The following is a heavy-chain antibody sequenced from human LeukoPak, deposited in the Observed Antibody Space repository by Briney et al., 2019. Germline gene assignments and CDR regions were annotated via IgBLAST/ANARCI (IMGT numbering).Heavy chain of an antibody. D-gene: IGHD3-10*01. J-gene: IGHJ4*02. CDR2: IIPNSGGT. V-gene: IGHV1-2*02. CDR3: ARIRTSGSYFNV. CDR1: GYTFSDYY. Sequence: ASVKVSCKAFGYTFSDYYLHWVRQAPGQGLEWMGWIIPNSGGTAYAQNFEGRVTMTRDTSISTAYMELRRLRYDDTAMYYCARIRTSGSYFNVWGQGSLLTVSS.